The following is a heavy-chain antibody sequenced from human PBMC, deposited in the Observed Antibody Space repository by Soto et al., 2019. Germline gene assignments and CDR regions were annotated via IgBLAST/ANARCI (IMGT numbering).Heavy chain of an antibody. Sequence: SETLSLTCTVSGGSIGSYYWSWIRQPPGKGLEWIGYIYYSGSTNYNPSLKSRVTISVDTSKNQFSLKLSSVTAADTAVYYCARGWFCLDIWGQGTMVTVSS. J-gene: IGHJ3*02. CDR1: GGSIGSYY. D-gene: IGHD2-15*01. CDR3: ARGWFCLDI. CDR2: IYYSGST. V-gene: IGHV4-59*01.